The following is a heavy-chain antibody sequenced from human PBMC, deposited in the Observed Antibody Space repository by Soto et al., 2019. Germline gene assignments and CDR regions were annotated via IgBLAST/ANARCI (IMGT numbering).Heavy chain of an antibody. J-gene: IGHJ6*02. CDR2: IITSFETA. Sequence: QVQLVQSGPEMKKPGSSVKVSCKASGGTFSSYVISWVRQAPGHGLEWMGGIITSFETAKYEQKFQGSVTITADKSTITVYMGRSSLRTEDTALYFCAQVVADYGFWGGRSYTSIRAYGMDVWGQGTPVNVSS. D-gene: IGHD3-3*01. CDR1: GGTFSSYV. V-gene: IGHV1-69*06. CDR3: AQVVADYGFWGGRSYTSIRAYGMDV.